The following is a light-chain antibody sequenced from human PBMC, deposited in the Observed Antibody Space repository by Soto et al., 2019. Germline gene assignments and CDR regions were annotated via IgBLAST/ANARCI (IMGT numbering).Light chain of an antibody. CDR1: QDITDY. J-gene: IGKJ4*01. V-gene: IGKV1-33*01. CDR2: DAS. CDR3: QQSEALVLS. Sequence: DIQMTRSPSSLSASVGDRVTITCQASQDITDYLHWYQQKPGKAPRLLIYDASNLETGVPSRFSGSGSGTDFSFTISSLQPEDTATYYCQQSEALVLSFGGGTKVEIK.